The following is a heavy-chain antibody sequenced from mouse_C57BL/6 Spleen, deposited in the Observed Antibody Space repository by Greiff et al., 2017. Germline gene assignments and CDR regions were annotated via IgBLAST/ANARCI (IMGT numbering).Heavy chain of an antibody. D-gene: IGHD1-1*01. V-gene: IGHV5-16*01. CDR2: INYDGSST. CDR3: AREGYGSSGYFDV. Sequence: DVKLVESEGGLVQPGSSMKLSCTASGFTFSDYYMAWVRQVPEKGLEWVANINYDGSSTYYLDSLKSRFIISRDNAKNILYLQMSSLKSEDTATYYCAREGYGSSGYFDVWGTGTTVTVSS. CDR1: GFTFSDYY. J-gene: IGHJ1*03.